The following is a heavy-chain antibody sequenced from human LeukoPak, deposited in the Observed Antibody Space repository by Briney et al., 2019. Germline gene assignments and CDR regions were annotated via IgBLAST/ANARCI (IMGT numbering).Heavy chain of an antibody. D-gene: IGHD7-27*01. V-gene: IGHV3-23*01. CDR1: GFTFSGYA. CDR2: ISGSGGST. J-gene: IGHJ4*02. Sequence: GGSLRLSCAASGFTFSGYAMSWVRQAPGKGLEWVSAISGSGGSTYYADSVKGRFTISRDNSKNTLYLQMNSLRAEDTAVYYCAKASTNWGKFYLDYWGQGTLVTVSS. CDR3: AKASTNWGKFYLDY.